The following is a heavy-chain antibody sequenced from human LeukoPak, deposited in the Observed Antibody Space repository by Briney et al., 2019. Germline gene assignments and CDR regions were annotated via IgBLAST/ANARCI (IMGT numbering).Heavy chain of an antibody. CDR3: TTFFWSSYYSDYYYYYMDV. CDR2: IKTKADGGTT. D-gene: IGHD3-3*01. J-gene: IGHJ6*03. CDR1: GFTFSNAW. Sequence: GGSRRLSCAASGFTFSNAWMTWVRQAPGKGQEWVGHIKTKADGGTTDNAAPVRGRFTISRDDSKNTLYLHVNSLKTEDTAKYYCTTFFWSSYYSDYYYYYMDVWGKGTTVTVSS. V-gene: IGHV3-15*01.